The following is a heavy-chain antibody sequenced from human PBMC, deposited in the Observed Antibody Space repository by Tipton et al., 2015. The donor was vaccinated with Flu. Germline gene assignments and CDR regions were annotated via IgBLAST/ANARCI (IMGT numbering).Heavy chain of an antibody. Sequence: TLSLTCAVSGVSTTSTLYYWSWIRQPAGKGLEWIGRVYSSGSTDYSPSLKSRVTITLVTSKNPFSLNLSSVTAADTAVYYCARKRTGRPFDIWGQGTMVTVS. CDR3: ARKRTGRPFDI. CDR1: GVSTTSTLYY. D-gene: IGHD3-10*01. J-gene: IGHJ3*02. CDR2: VYSSGST. V-gene: IGHV4-61*02.